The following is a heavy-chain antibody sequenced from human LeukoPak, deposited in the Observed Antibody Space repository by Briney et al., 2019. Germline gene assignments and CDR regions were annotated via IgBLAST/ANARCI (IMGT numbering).Heavy chain of an antibody. CDR1: AFTFSSSS. CDR2: ISGRGHRT. V-gene: IGHV3-23*01. CDR3: AKEGGLAAPGGDL. J-gene: IGHJ2*01. Sequence: PGGSLRLSCAASAFTFSSSSMSWVRQAPGKGLEWVSAISGRGHRTFYAESVKGRFTISRDNSRNTLYLQMNSLRAEDTAVYYCAKEGGLAAPGGDLWGRGTLVTVSS. D-gene: IGHD2-15*01.